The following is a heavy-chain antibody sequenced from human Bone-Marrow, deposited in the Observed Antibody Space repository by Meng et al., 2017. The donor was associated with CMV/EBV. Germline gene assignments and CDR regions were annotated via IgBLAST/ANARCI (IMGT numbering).Heavy chain of an antibody. J-gene: IGHJ2*01. V-gene: IGHV3-23*03. Sequence: ETLSLTCAASGFTFSSYAMSWVRQAPGKGLEWVSVIYSGGSSTYYADSVKGRFTISRDNSKNTLYLQMNSLRAEDTAVYYCAKSFYAAAYYWYFDLWGRGTLVTVSS. CDR1: GFTFSSYA. D-gene: IGHD2/OR15-2a*01. CDR2: IYSGGSST. CDR3: AKSFYAAAYYWYFDL.